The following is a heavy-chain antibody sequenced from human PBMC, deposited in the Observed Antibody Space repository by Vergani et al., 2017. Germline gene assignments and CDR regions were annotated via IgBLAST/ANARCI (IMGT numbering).Heavy chain of an antibody. J-gene: IGHJ6*02. Sequence: EVQLVETGGGLIQPGGSLRLSCAASGFTVSSNYMSWVRQAPGKGLEWVSVIYSGGSTYYADSVKGRFTISRDNSKNTLYLQMNSVRAEVTAVYYCARAVDSYGLGRVFYYYGMDVWGQGTTVTVSS. V-gene: IGHV3-53*02. CDR3: ARAVDSYGLGRVFYYYGMDV. D-gene: IGHD5-18*01. CDR1: GFTVSSNY. CDR2: IYSGGST.